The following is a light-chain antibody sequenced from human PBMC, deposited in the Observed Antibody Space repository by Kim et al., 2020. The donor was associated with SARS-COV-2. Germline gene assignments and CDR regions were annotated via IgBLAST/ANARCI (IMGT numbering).Light chain of an antibody. CDR2: KAS. CDR1: QSIGTW. Sequence: SASVGDRVTITCRASQSIGTWLAWYQQKPGKAPKLLIYKASSLESGVPSRFSGSGSGTEFTLSISSLQPDDFATYYCQQYNTYSYTFGRGTKLEI. CDR3: QQYNTYSYT. J-gene: IGKJ2*01. V-gene: IGKV1-5*03.